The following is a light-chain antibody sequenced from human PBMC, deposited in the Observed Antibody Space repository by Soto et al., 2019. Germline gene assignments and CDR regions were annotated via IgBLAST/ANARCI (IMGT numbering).Light chain of an antibody. V-gene: IGKV3D-20*01. Sequence: EIVLPQSPATLSLSPGGRATLSCGASQSVSSSYLAWYQQKPGLAPRLLIYDASSRATGIPDRFSGSGSGTDFTLTISRLEPEDFAVYYCQQYGSSPTYTFGQGTKLEIK. J-gene: IGKJ2*01. CDR1: QSVSSSY. CDR2: DAS. CDR3: QQYGSSPTYT.